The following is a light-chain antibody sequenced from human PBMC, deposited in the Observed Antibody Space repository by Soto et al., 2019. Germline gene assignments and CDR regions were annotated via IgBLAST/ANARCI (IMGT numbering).Light chain of an antibody. V-gene: IGKV3-15*01. CDR3: QQYNYWIT. Sequence: EIVMTQSPATLSVSPGERATVSCRASQSVNSKLAWYQQKPGQAPRLLIHGASTRATGIPARFSGSGSGTEFSLTISSLQSEDFAVYYCQQYNYWITFGQGTRLEIK. J-gene: IGKJ5*01. CDR1: QSVNSK. CDR2: GAS.